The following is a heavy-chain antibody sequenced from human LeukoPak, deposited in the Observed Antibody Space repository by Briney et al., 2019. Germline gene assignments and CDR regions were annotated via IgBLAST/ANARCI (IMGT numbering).Heavy chain of an antibody. CDR3: ARDELRTGAFDI. CDR2: TSSGGSTI. V-gene: IGHV3-11*04. CDR1: GFTVSSNY. Sequence: GGSLRLSCAASGFTVSSNYMSWVRQAPGKGLEWVSYTSSGGSTIYYADSVKGRFTISRDNAKNSLYLQMNSLRAEDTAVYYCARDELRTGAFDIWGQGTMVTVSS. D-gene: IGHD1-7*01. J-gene: IGHJ3*02.